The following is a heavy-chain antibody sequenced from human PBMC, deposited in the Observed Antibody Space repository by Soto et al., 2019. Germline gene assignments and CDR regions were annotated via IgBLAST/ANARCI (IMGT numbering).Heavy chain of an antibody. V-gene: IGHV3-9*01. D-gene: IGHD2-15*01. J-gene: IGHJ3*02. CDR3: AKDRGRGGAATYDAFDI. Sequence: PGGSLRLSCAASGFTFDDYAMHWGRQAPGKGLEWVSGISWNSGSIGYADSVKGRFTISRDNAKNSLYLQMNSLRAEDTALYYCAKDRGRGGAATYDAFDIWGQGTMVTVS. CDR2: ISWNSGSI. CDR1: GFTFDDYA.